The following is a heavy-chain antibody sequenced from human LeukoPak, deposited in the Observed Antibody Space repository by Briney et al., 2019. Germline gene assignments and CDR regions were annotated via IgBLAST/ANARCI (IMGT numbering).Heavy chain of an antibody. V-gene: IGHV3-23*01. CDR2: ITGGGST. CDR1: GFTFSSYA. D-gene: IGHD3-10*01. J-gene: IGHJ4*02. CDR3: ARHEPYNSGSHYDY. Sequence: GGSLRLSCAASGFTFSSYAMSWVRQAPGEGLEWVSAITGGGSTFYADSVKGRFTISRDNSKNTLDLHMNSLRAEDTAIYYCARHEPYNSGSHYDYWGQGTLVTVSS.